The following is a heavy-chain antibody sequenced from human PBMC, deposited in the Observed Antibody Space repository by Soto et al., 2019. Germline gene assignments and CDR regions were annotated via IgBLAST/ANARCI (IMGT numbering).Heavy chain of an antibody. CDR3: ARHAGPDYYGSGSHTFDY. D-gene: IGHD3-10*01. J-gene: IGHJ4*02. CDR1: GGSISSSSYY. Sequence: QLQLQESGPGLVKPSETLSLTCTVSGGSISSSSYYWGWIRQPPGKGLEWIGSIYYSGSTYYNPSLKSRVTIPVDTSKNQFSLKLSSVTAADTAVYYCARHAGPDYYGSGSHTFDYWGQGTLVTVSS. CDR2: IYYSGST. V-gene: IGHV4-39*01.